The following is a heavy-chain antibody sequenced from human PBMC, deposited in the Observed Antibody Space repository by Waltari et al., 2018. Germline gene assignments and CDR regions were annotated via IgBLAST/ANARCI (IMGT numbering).Heavy chain of an antibody. D-gene: IGHD3-10*01. CDR1: GGSISSHY. J-gene: IGHJ5*02. Sequence: QVQLQESGPGLVKPSETLSLTCTVSGGSISSHYWSWIRQPPGKGLEWIGYIYYSGSTTYNPSLKSRGTISVDTSKNQFSLKLSSVTAADTAVYYCARDGRSYYSNWFDPWGQGTLVTVSS. CDR3: ARDGRSYYSNWFDP. CDR2: IYYSGST. V-gene: IGHV4-59*11.